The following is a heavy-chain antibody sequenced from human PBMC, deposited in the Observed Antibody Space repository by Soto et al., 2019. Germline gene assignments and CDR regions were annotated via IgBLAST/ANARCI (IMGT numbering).Heavy chain of an antibody. J-gene: IGHJ6*01. CDR2: VSGRGGSK. CDR3: AKDSTVTMSLYFDYYGFDV. D-gene: IGHD4-17*01. V-gene: IGHV3-23*01. CDR1: GFTFNHYA. Sequence: VQRLESGGGLVQPGGSLRLACTASGFTFNHYAMTWVRQPPGRGLVWVASVSGRGGSKKYADAVKGRFIISRDNSNSTLYLQMDSLGGEDTAAYYCAKDSTVTMSLYFDYYGFDVWGQGTTVTVSS.